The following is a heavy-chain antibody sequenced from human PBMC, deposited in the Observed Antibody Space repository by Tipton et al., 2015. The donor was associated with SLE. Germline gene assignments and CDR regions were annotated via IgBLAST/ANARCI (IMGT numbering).Heavy chain of an antibody. Sequence: SLRLSCAASGFTFSSYGMHWVRQAPGKGLEWVAVIWYDGSNKYYADSVKGRFTISRDNSKNTLYLQMNSLRAEDTAVYYCAKVGPMGGYYFDYWGQGTLVTVPS. CDR2: IWYDGSNK. CDR1: GFTFSSYG. D-gene: IGHD1-26*01. CDR3: AKVGPMGGYYFDY. V-gene: IGHV3-33*06. J-gene: IGHJ4*02.